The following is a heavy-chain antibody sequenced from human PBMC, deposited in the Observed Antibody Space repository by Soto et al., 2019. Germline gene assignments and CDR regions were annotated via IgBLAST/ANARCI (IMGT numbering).Heavy chain of an antibody. CDR3: ASHMVRGVKAPYYYYGMDV. Sequence: ASVKVSCKASGYTFTSYGISWVRQAPGQGLEWMGWISAYNGNTNYAQKLQGRVTITADESTSTAYMELSSLRSEDTAVYYCASHMVRGVKAPYYYYGMDVWGQGTTVTVSS. V-gene: IGHV1-18*04. D-gene: IGHD3-10*01. CDR2: ISAYNGNT. J-gene: IGHJ6*02. CDR1: GYTFTSYG.